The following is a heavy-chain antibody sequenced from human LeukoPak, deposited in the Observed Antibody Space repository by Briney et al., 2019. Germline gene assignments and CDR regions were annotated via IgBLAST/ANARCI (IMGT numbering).Heavy chain of an antibody. J-gene: IGHJ4*02. CDR1: GFTFSSYA. CDR2: ISYDGSNK. Sequence: GRSLRLSCAASGFTFSSYAMHWVRQAPGKGLEWVAVISYDGSNKYYADSVKGRFTISRDNSKNTLHLQMNSLRAEDTAVYYCARDDLGIAARRRGLDYWGQGTLVTVSS. D-gene: IGHD6-6*01. CDR3: ARDDLGIAARRRGLDY. V-gene: IGHV3-30*01.